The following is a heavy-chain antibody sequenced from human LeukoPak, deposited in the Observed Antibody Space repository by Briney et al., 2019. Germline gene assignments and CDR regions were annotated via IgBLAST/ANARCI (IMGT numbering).Heavy chain of an antibody. Sequence: GGSLRLSCAASGFTFSDYYMSWIRQAPGKGLEWVSYISSSGSTIYYADSVKGRFTISRDNAKNSLYLQMNSLRAEDTAVYYCARDMRLACGGDCYFDYGMDVWGQGTTVTVSS. V-gene: IGHV3-11*01. D-gene: IGHD2-21*02. CDR3: ARDMRLACGGDCYFDYGMDV. CDR2: ISSSGSTI. J-gene: IGHJ6*02. CDR1: GFTFSDYY.